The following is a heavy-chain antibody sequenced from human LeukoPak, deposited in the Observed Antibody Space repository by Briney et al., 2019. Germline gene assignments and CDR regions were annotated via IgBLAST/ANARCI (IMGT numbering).Heavy chain of an antibody. CDR3: TRALWANGLDS. D-gene: IGHD2-8*01. J-gene: IGHJ4*02. CDR1: DASIDTHY. CDR2: IYAGGST. Sequence: SETLSLTCTVSDASIDTHYWNWIRQPAGKGLEWIGRIYAGGSTNYNPSLKSRVTMSAVTSKNQFFLRLSSVTAADTAVYYCTRALWANGLDSWGQGALVIVSS. V-gene: IGHV4-4*07.